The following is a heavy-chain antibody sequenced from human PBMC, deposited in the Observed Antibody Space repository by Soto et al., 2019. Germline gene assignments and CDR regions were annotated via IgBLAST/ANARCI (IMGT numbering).Heavy chain of an antibody. CDR2: ISYDGSNK. D-gene: IGHD3-22*01. Sequence: LRLSCAASGFTFSSYGMHWVRQAPGKGLEWVAVISYDGSNKYYADSVKGRFTISRDNSKNTLYLQMNSLRAEDTAVYYCARVWEVYDNTGHYYYGMDVWGQGTTVTVSS. CDR3: ARVWEVYDNTGHYYYGMDV. CDR1: GFTFSSYG. J-gene: IGHJ6*02. V-gene: IGHV3-30*03.